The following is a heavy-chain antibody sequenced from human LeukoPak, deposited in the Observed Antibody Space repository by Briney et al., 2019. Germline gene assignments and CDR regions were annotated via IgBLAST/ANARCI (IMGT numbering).Heavy chain of an antibody. CDR2: IIPIFGTA. Sequence: AAVKVSCKASGGTFISYAISWVRQAPGQGLEWMGGIIPIFGTANYAQKFQGRVTITTDESTSTAYMELSSLRSEDTAVYYCARGRVKYSYGYESNYWGQGTLVTVSS. J-gene: IGHJ4*02. V-gene: IGHV1-69*05. CDR3: ARGRVKYSYGYESNY. CDR1: GGTFISYA. D-gene: IGHD5-18*01.